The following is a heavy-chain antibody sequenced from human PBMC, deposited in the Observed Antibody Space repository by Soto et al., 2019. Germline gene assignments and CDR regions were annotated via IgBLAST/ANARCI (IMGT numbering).Heavy chain of an antibody. CDR1: GFSLSTSGVG. CDR3: TSRTQPPGWFDP. J-gene: IGHJ5*02. Sequence: QITLKESGPTLVKPTQTLTLTCTFSGFSLSTSGVGVGWIRQPPGKALEWLALIYWDDDKRYNPSLKSRLTIIKDTSKNQVVLTMTNMAPVDTATYYCTSRTQPPGWFDPWGQGTLVTVSS. D-gene: IGHD1-1*01. V-gene: IGHV2-5*02. CDR2: IYWDDDK.